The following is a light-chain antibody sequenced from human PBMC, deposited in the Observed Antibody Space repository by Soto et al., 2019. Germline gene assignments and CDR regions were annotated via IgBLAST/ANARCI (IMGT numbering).Light chain of an antibody. CDR2: SAS. Sequence: DIQMTQSPSTLSASVGDRVTFTCRASQSITTHLNWYKQKPGRAPKLLIYSASRLQDGVPSRLSGSGSGTDFALTITSLKTEDFATHYCHQSYSTWTFGQGTKVDIK. J-gene: IGKJ1*01. CDR3: HQSYSTWT. CDR1: QSITTH. V-gene: IGKV1-39*01.